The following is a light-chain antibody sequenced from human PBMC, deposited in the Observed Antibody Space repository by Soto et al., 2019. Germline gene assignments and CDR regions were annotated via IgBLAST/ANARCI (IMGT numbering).Light chain of an antibody. V-gene: IGLV2-23*01. CDR1: SNVVGSYNL. Sequence: QSVLAQPPSVSGSPGQSIAISCAGTSNVVGSYNLVSWYQHHPGKAPKLMIYGGSKRPSGVSDRFSGSKSGNTASLTISGLQAEDEADYYCCSFAGNSNYVFGTGTKVTVL. CDR3: CSFAGNSNYV. CDR2: GGS. J-gene: IGLJ1*01.